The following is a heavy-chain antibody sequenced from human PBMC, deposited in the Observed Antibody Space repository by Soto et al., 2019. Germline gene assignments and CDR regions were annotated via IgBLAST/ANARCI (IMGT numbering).Heavy chain of an antibody. D-gene: IGHD3-10*01. J-gene: IGHJ6*02. CDR3: AARAGRRASNYYGMDV. Sequence: PGGSLRLSCAASGFTFSSYWMSWVRKAPGKGLEWVANIKQDGSEKYYVDSVKGRFTISRDNAKNSLYLQMNSLRAEDTAVYYCAARAGRRASNYYGMDVWGQGTTVTVSS. CDR1: GFTFSSYW. CDR2: IKQDGSEK. V-gene: IGHV3-7*05.